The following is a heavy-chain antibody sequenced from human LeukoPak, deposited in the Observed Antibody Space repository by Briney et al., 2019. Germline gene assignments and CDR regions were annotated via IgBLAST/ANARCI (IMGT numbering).Heavy chain of an antibody. CDR3: ARGRPVTGSFYFDY. CDR2: INHSGST. J-gene: IGHJ4*02. CDR1: GGSFSGYY. D-gene: IGHD1-26*01. V-gene: IGHV4-34*01. Sequence: SETLSLTCAVYGGSFSGYYWSWIRQPPGKGLEWIGEINHSGSTNYNPSLKSRVTISVDTSKNQFSLKLTSVTAADTAVYYCARGRPVTGSFYFDYWGQGTLVTVSS.